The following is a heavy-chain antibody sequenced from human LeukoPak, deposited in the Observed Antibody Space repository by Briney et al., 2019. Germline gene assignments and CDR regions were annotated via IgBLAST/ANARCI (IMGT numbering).Heavy chain of an antibody. CDR3: AKDQGSSSWYGGDY. J-gene: IGHJ4*02. D-gene: IGHD6-13*01. CDR1: GFTFDDYG. CDR2: ISGSGGST. V-gene: IGHV3-23*01. Sequence: GGSLRLSCAASGFTFDDYGMSWVRQAPGKGLEWVSAISGSGGSTYYADSVKGRFTISRDNSKNTLYLQMNSLRAEDTAVYYCAKDQGSSSWYGGDYWGQGTLVTVSS.